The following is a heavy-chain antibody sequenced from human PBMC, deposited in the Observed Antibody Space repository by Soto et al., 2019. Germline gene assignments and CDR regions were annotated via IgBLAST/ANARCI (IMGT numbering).Heavy chain of an antibody. CDR1: GFTFSNAW. Sequence: EVQLVESGGDLVKPGGSLRLSCAASGFTFSNAWMSWVRQAPGKGLEWVGRIKTKTDGGTTDYAAPVKGRFTISRDDSKKTLYLQMNSLRAEDTAVYYCARDRGGYSYGLRGFDYWGQGTLVTVSS. CDR3: ARDRGGYSYGLRGFDY. D-gene: IGHD5-18*01. V-gene: IGHV3-15*01. J-gene: IGHJ4*02. CDR2: IKTKTDGGTT.